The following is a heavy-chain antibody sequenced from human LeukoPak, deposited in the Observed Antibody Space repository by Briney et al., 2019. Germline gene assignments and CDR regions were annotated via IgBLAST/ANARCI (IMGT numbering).Heavy chain of an antibody. CDR1: GGSINSYY. J-gene: IGHJ4*02. Sequence: PSETLSLTCTVSGGSINSYYWSWIRQPPGKGLEWIGHVFYTGSSIYNPSLKSRVTMSVDTSKNRFSLKLSSVTAADTAVYYCARSLAGGKGYYFDYWGQGTLVPVSS. V-gene: IGHV4-59*12. CDR2: VFYTGSS. CDR3: ARSLAGGKGYYFDY. D-gene: IGHD2-15*01.